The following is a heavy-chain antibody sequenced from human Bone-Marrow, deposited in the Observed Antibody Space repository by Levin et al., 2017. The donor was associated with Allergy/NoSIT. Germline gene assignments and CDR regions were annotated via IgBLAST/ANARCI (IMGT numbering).Heavy chain of an antibody. Sequence: GASVKVSCAASGFTFSSYDMHWVRQATGRGLEWVSAIGTAADSYYSGSVKGRFTVSRDNAKNSFYLQMNSLRAGDTAVYYCARVALPRYCTSTSCFDSGYYFDYWGQGTLVTVSS. CDR3: ARVALPRYCTSTSCFDSGYYFDY. D-gene: IGHD2-2*01. CDR1: GFTFSSYD. CDR2: IGTAADS. J-gene: IGHJ4*02. V-gene: IGHV3-13*04.